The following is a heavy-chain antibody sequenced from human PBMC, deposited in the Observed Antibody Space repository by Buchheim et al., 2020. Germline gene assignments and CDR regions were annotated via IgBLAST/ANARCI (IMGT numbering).Heavy chain of an antibody. D-gene: IGHD1-14*01. CDR2: IYYSGNT. CDR3: ARGRTPIDY. V-gene: IGHV4-30-4*07. CDR1: GGSISSGGYS. J-gene: IGHJ4*02. Sequence: QVQLQESGPGQVKPSQTLSLTCAVSGGSISSGGYSWSWIRQPPGKGLEWIGYIYYSGNTHSSPSLKSRVTMSVNTSKNQFSLKLTSVTAADTAVYYCARGRTPIDYWGQGTL.